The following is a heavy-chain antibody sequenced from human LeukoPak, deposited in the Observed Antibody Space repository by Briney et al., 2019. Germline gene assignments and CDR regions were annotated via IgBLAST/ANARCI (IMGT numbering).Heavy chain of an antibody. V-gene: IGHV3-7*01. D-gene: IGHD6-19*01. CDR2: IKHDGSEK. CDR1: GFTFRKYW. J-gene: IGHJ6*02. Sequence: GGSLRLSCTASGFTFRKYWMIWVRQAPGKGLEWVAHIKHDGSEKYYVDSVEGRFTISRDNAKNSLSLQMNSLRAEDTAVYYCYSTGWYEYYYSGMDVWGQGTTVTVSS. CDR3: YSTGWYEYYYSGMDV.